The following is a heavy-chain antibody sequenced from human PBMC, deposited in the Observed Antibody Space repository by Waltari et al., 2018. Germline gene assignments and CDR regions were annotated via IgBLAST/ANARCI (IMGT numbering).Heavy chain of an antibody. CDR1: GFTFGSHL. J-gene: IGHJ4*02. CDR3: GRESTTDWYVDH. Sequence: EVQMVESGGGLVQPGGSLRLACAASGFTFGSHLMHWVRQGPGKGLVWVGRINEDGSRTAYADSVKGRVTISRDNAKNILYLEMSSLTAEDTAVYYCGRESTTDWYVDHWGQGTLVTVSS. D-gene: IGHD3-9*01. V-gene: IGHV3-74*01. CDR2: INEDGSRT.